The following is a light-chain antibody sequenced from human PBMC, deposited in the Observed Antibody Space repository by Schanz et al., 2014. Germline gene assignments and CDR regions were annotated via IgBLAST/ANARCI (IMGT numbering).Light chain of an antibody. Sequence: QSVLTQPPSASGTPGQRVTISCSGSSSYIGTTYVYWYQQVPGTAPKLLINRSVQRPSGVPDRFSGSKSGTSASLAISGLQSDDEAHYYCATWDDSLRAWLFGGGTKLTVL. CDR2: RSV. CDR3: ATWDDSLRAWL. CDR1: SSYIGTTY. V-gene: IGLV1-47*01. J-gene: IGLJ3*02.